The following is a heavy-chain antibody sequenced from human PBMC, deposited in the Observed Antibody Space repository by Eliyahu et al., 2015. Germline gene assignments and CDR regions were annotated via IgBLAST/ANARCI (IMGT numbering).Heavy chain of an antibody. CDR1: XYSIXSGYY. CDR2: IYHSGST. Sequence: QVQLQESGPGLVKPSETLSLTCTVSXYSIXSGYYWGWIRQPPGKGLEWIGSIYHSGSTYYNPSLKSRVTISVDTSKNQFSLKLSSVTAADTAVYYCARDQYYDGADAFDIWGQGTMVTVSS. CDR3: ARDQYYDGADAFDI. J-gene: IGHJ3*02. V-gene: IGHV4-38-2*02. D-gene: IGHD3-22*01.